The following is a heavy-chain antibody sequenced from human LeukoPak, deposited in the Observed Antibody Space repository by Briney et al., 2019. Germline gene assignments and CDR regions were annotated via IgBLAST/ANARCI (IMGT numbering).Heavy chain of an antibody. D-gene: IGHD6-19*01. CDR1: GYTFTNYY. J-gene: IGHJ4*02. V-gene: IGHV1-46*01. CDR2: INPGGGST. CDR3: ARSIRAGSGWHPLDY. Sequence: ASVKVSCRASGYTFTNYYVHWVRQAPGQGLEWVGIINPGGGSTIYAQEFQGRVTMTRDTSTSTLYMEVSSLRSEDPAVYYCARSIRAGSGWHPLDYWGQGTLVTVS.